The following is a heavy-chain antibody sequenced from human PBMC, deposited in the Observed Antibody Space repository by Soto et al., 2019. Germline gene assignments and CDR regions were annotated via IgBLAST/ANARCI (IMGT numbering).Heavy chain of an antibody. CDR1: GVTFSSYA. CDR3: ARVGSSPPTLYYYYYGMDV. Sequence: GASVKVSCKASGVTFSSYAISWVRQAPGQGLEWMGGIIPIFGTANYAQKFQGRVTITADESTSTAYMELSSLRSEDTAVYYCARVGSSPPTLYYYYYGMDVWGQGTTVTVSS. J-gene: IGHJ6*02. CDR2: IIPIFGTA. V-gene: IGHV1-69*13. D-gene: IGHD6-13*01.